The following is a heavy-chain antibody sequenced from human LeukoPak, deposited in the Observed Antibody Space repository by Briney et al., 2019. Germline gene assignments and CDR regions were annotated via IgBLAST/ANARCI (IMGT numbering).Heavy chain of an antibody. Sequence: SETLSLTCTVSADSVSSSRYYWTWIRQPPGKGLEWIGYIYHGSATYNPSLESRVTLSMDTSKNQYSLKMTSVTAADTAVYYCAREGGRQWLVSGALDSWGQGTLVTVSS. CDR1: ADSVSSSRYY. CDR3: AREGGRQWLVSGALDS. CDR2: IYHGSA. J-gene: IGHJ5*01. D-gene: IGHD6-19*01. V-gene: IGHV4-61*01.